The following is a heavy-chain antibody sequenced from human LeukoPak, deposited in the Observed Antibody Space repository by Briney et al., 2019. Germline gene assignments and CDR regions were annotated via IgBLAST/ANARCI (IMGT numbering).Heavy chain of an antibody. CDR2: INAGNGNT. CDR3: ARVPLGTSTYGDYSSNYFDY. V-gene: IGHV1-3*01. CDR1: GYTFTSYA. J-gene: IGHJ4*02. D-gene: IGHD4-17*01. Sequence: GASVKVSCKASGYTFTSYAMHWVRQAPGQRLEWMGWINAGNGNTKYSQKFQGRVTITRDTSASTAYMELSSLRSEDTAVYYCARVPLGTSTYGDYSSNYFDYWGQGTLVTVSS.